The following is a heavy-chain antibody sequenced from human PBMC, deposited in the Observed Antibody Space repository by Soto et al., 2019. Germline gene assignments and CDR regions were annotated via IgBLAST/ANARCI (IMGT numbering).Heavy chain of an antibody. CDR2: IYYSGST. J-gene: IGHJ6*02. Sequence: QVQLQESGPGLVKPSQTLSLTCTVSGGSISSGGYYWSWIRQHPGKGLEWIGYIYYSGSTYYNPSLNSRVTISVDTSKNQFSLKLSSVTAADTAVYYCARLDIYGHYYGMDVWGQGTTVTVSS. V-gene: IGHV4-31*03. CDR1: GGSISSGGYY. CDR3: ARLDIYGHYYGMDV. D-gene: IGHD4-17*01.